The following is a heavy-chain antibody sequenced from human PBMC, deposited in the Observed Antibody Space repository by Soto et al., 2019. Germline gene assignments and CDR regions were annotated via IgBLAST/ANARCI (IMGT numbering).Heavy chain of an antibody. V-gene: IGHV1-69*01. CDR1: GGTLSSYA. CDR2: IISFSGAA. Sequence: QVQLVQSGAEVKKPGSSLKVSCKPFGGTLSSYAITWMRQAPGQGLEWMGGIISFSGAANYAQKFQGRVTITADESTNKAYMDLISVRSGDMAEYVCAIVWMTTATAWFDLWGQGTLVTVSS. D-gene: IGHD3-3*01. CDR3: AIVWMTTATAWFDL. J-gene: IGHJ5*02.